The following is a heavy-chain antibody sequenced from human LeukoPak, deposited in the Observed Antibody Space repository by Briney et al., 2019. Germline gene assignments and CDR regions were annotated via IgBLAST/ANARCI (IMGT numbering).Heavy chain of an antibody. V-gene: IGHV1-69*04. CDR1: GGTFSSYA. Sequence: SVKVSCKASGGTFSSYAISWVRQAPGQGLEWMGRIIPILGIANYAQKFQGRVTITADKSTSTTYMELSSLRSEDTAVYYCARGGEYSSSWYPDYYFDYWGQGTLVTVSS. CDR2: IIPILGIA. CDR3: ARGGEYSSSWYPDYYFDY. D-gene: IGHD6-13*01. J-gene: IGHJ4*02.